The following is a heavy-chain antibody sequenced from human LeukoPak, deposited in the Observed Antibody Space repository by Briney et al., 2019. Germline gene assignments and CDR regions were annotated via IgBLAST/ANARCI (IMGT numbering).Heavy chain of an antibody. CDR2: ISRSSGTI. V-gene: IGHV3-48*01. CDR1: GFVFSDYT. J-gene: IGHJ6*02. D-gene: IGHD3-3*01. Sequence: GGSLRLSCRASGFVFSDYTMNWVRQAPGRGLEWISYISRSSGTIYYADSVKGRFTISRDNGKNSLYLQMNSLRAEDTAVYYCAQFDVLSGYYSGFDVWGQGTTVIASS. CDR3: AQFDVLSGYYSGFDV.